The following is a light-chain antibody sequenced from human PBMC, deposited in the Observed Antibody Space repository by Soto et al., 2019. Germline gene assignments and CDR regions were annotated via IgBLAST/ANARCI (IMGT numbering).Light chain of an antibody. CDR2: GVN. CDR3: CSYPPTSTYV. Sequence: QSVLTQPASVSGSPGQSITISCTGTVSDVGGYDSVSWYQQHPGRAPKLIIYGVNNRPSGVSNRFSASKSADTASLTISGLQAEDEANYYCCSYPPTSTYVLGTANKATV. V-gene: IGLV2-14*03. CDR1: VSDVGGYDS. J-gene: IGLJ1*01.